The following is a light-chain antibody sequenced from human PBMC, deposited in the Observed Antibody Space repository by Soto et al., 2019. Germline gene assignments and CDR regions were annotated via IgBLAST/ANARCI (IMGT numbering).Light chain of an antibody. CDR2: GAS. J-gene: IGKJ1*01. V-gene: IGKV3-15*01. CDR1: QGVSAN. CDR3: QQYYGWPRT. Sequence: EIVMTQSPATLSVSPGERATLSCRASQGVSANLAWYQQKPGQAPRLLIYGASTRATGIPARFSGSGSGTDFTLTISSLQSEDFAVYYCQQYYGWPRTFGQGTKVDIK.